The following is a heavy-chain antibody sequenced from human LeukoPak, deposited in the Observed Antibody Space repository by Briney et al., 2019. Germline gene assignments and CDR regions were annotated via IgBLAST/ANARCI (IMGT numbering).Heavy chain of an antibody. D-gene: IGHD1-14*01. CDR2: ISGSGGNT. CDR1: AFTFSDYA. Sequence: GGTLRLSCAASAFTFSDYAMNWVRQAPGKGLEWVSSISGSGGNTYYADSVKGRFTISRDNSKNILYLQMNSLRAEDTAVYYCAKPARTDYADYWGQGTLVTASS. V-gene: IGHV3-23*01. J-gene: IGHJ4*02. CDR3: AKPARTDYADY.